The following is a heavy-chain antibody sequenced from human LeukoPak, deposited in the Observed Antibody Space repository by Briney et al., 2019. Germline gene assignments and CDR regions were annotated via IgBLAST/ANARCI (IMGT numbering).Heavy chain of an antibody. CDR3: ARDVVPSRGDAFDI. Sequence: SETLSLTCTVSGGSISSGDYYWSWIRQPPGKGLEWIGYIYTSGSTNYNPSLKSRVTMSVDTSKNQFSLKLSSVTAADTAVYYCARDVVPSRGDAFDIWGQGTMVTVSS. CDR2: IYTSGST. CDR1: GGSISSGDYY. D-gene: IGHD2-2*01. V-gene: IGHV4-61*08. J-gene: IGHJ3*02.